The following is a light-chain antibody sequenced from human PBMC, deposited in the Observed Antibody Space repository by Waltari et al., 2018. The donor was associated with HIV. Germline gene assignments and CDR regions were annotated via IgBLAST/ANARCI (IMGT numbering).Light chain of an antibody. CDR3: QQFYSTPMYT. V-gene: IGKV4-1*01. CDR1: QRVLYSSNNKNY. CDR2: WAS. J-gene: IGKJ2*01. Sequence: DIVMTQSPDSLAVSLGERATIDCKYSQRVLYSSNNKNYLSWYQQKPGQPPKLLIYWASTRESGVPDRFIGSGSGTDFTLTISSLQAEDAAIYYCQQFYSTPMYTFGQGTKLEIK.